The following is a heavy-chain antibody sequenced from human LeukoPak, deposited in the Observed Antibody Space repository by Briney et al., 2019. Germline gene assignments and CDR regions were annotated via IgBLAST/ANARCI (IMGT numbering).Heavy chain of an antibody. CDR1: GFTFGGPW. Sequence: PGGSLRLSCAASGFTFGGPWMHWVRQAPGKGLVWVSRISPTGSTTSYADSVKGRFTVSRDNAKNTLYLQVNNLRAEDTAVYYCARGPNSNWSGLDFWGQGTLLTVSS. V-gene: IGHV3-74*01. D-gene: IGHD6-6*01. CDR2: ISPTGSTT. CDR3: ARGPNSNWSGLDF. J-gene: IGHJ4*02.